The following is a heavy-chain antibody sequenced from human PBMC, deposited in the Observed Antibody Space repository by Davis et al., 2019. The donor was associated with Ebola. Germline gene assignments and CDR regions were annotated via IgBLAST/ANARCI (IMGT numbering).Heavy chain of an antibody. V-gene: IGHV4-4*02. CDR3: ARGPRIAVAGGAVRLFDP. D-gene: IGHD6-19*01. J-gene: IGHJ5*02. CDR2: ISQSGST. CDR1: GGSISSSNW. Sequence: MPSETLSLTCAVSGGSISSSNWWSWVRQPPGKGLEWIGEISQSGSTNYNPSLKSRVTISVDKSKNQFSLKLSSVTAADTAVYYCARGPRIAVAGGAVRLFDPWGQGTLVTVSS.